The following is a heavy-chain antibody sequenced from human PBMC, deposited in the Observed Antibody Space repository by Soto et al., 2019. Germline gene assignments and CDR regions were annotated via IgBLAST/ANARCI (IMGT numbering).Heavy chain of an antibody. Sequence: SETLSLTCSFSGVSISTSSITSSYWSWIRQSPGKGLEWIGYIYYSGGTNYNPSLRSRLSISVDTSKNLLSLKLSSVTAADTAVYYCARYDYDNNIYSIDYWGQGALVTVSS. D-gene: IGHD3-22*01. V-gene: IGHV4-61*01. CDR3: ARYDYDNNIYSIDY. CDR2: IYYSGGT. CDR1: GVSISTSSITSSY. J-gene: IGHJ4*02.